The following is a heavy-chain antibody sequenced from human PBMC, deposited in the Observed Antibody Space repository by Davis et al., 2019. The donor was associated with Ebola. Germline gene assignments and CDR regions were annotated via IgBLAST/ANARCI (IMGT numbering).Heavy chain of an antibody. J-gene: IGHJ6*02. CDR3: ARDLYRGGDSPAMDV. CDR2: ISGSGGST. V-gene: IGHV3-23*01. CDR1: GFTFSTYG. Sequence: GESLKISCAASGFTFSTYGMNWVRQAPGKGLEWVSAISGSGGSTYYADSVKGRFTISRDNSKNTLYLQMNSLRAEDTAVYYCARDLYRGGDSPAMDVWGQGTTVTVSS. D-gene: IGHD1-26*01.